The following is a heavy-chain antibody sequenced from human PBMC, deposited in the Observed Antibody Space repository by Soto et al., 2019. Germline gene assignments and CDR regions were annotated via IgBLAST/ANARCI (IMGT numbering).Heavy chain of an antibody. D-gene: IGHD2-15*01. V-gene: IGHV4-31*03. CDR2: IYYSGST. Sequence: SGTLSLTCTVSGGSISSGGYYWSWIRQHPGKGLEWIGYIYYSGSTYYNPSLKSRVTISVDTSKNQFSLKLSSVTAADTAVYYCARESAATSLDYWGQGTLVTVSS. CDR3: ARESAATSLDY. CDR1: GGSISSGGYY. J-gene: IGHJ4*02.